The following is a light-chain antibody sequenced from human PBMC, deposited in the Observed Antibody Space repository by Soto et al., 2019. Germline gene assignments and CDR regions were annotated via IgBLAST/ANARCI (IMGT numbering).Light chain of an antibody. V-gene: IGKV3-15*01. J-gene: IGKJ4*01. CDR2: HAS. CDR3: HQYYKWPLP. Sequence: EIMITQSPSTLAVSPGERVTLSCRASHSAISNLAWYQQKPGQTPRLLIYHASTRATDIPARFSGSGSGTDFTLTISSLLSEDVAVYYCHQYYKWPLPFGRGTKVDIK. CDR1: HSAISN.